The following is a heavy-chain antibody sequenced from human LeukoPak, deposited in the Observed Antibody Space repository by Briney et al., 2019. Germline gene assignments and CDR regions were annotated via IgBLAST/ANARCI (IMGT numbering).Heavy chain of an antibody. J-gene: IGHJ4*02. CDR3: ARGDDHFDC. CDR1: GGSINSGYF. V-gene: IGHV4-31*03. CDR2: ISYTGGT. Sequence: SETLSLTCTVSGGSINSGYFWNWIRQHPGTGLEYIGYISYTGGTYYNPSLKSRLTMSIDTSKKQFSLKLSSVTAADTAVYYCARGDDHFDCWGQGSLVTVSS.